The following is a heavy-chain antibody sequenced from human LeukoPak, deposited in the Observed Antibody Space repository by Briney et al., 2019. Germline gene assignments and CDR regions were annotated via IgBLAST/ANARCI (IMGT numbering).Heavy chain of an antibody. D-gene: IGHD3-3*01. Sequence: GASVKVSCKASGGTFSSYAISWVRQAPGQGLEWMGGIIPIFGTANYAQKFQGRATITADESTSTAYMELSSLRSEDTAVYYCASHYDFWSGPDYWGQGTLVTVSS. V-gene: IGHV1-69*13. CDR2: IIPIFGTA. CDR1: GGTFSSYA. CDR3: ASHYDFWSGPDY. J-gene: IGHJ4*02.